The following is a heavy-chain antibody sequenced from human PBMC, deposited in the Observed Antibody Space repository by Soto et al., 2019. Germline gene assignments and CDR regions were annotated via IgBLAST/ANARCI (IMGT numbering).Heavy chain of an antibody. Sequence: ASVKVSCKASGYTFTSYYMHWVRQAPGQGLEWMGIINPSGGSTSYAQKFQGRVTMTRDTSTSTVYMELSSLRSEDTAVYYCVRFSRLVCSGGSCYSRAFDIWGQGTMVTVSS. J-gene: IGHJ3*02. V-gene: IGHV1-46*03. CDR1: GYTFTSYY. D-gene: IGHD2-15*01. CDR2: INPSGGST. CDR3: VRFSRLVCSGGSCYSRAFDI.